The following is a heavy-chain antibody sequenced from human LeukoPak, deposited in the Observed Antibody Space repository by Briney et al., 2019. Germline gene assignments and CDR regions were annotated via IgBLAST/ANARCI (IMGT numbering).Heavy chain of an antibody. V-gene: IGHV3-33*01. CDR3: ARVWLDCSSTSCYRSKIDY. CDR1: GFTFSSYG. Sequence: GGSLRLSCAASGFTFSSYGMHWVRQAPGKGLEWVAVIWYDGSNKYYADSVKGRFTISRDNSKNTLYLQMSSLRAEDTAVYYCARVWLDCSSTSCYRSKIDYGARGPLVTASS. J-gene: IGHJ4*02. CDR2: IWYDGSNK. D-gene: IGHD2-2*01.